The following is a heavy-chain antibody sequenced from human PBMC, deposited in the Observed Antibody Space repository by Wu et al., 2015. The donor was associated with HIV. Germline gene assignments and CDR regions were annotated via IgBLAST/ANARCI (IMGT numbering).Heavy chain of an antibody. CDR1: GYTFTGYY. CDR3: ARNPIPDWLLPGAYFDL. D-gene: IGHD3-9*01. V-gene: IGHV1-2*02. Sequence: QVQLVQSGAEVKKPGASVKVSCKASGYTFTGYYMHWVRQAPGQGLEWMGWINPNSGGTNYAQKFQGRVTMTRDTSISTAYMELSRLRSDDTAVYYCARNPIPDWLLPGAYFDLWGRGTLVTVSS. J-gene: IGHJ2*01. CDR2: INPNSGGT.